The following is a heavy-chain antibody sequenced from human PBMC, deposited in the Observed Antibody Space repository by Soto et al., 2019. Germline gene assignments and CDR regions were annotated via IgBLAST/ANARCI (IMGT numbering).Heavy chain of an antibody. CDR1: GDSVSRDGFS. Sequence: QVQLQESGSGLVRPSQTLVLTCTVSGDSVSRDGFSWSWLRQPPGKGLEWIGYIYHSGATYYNPSLKSRVTTSVDKSKNQFSLGLASVTAADTAVYYCAREMSYYFDSWGHGTLVTVSS. D-gene: IGHD1-26*01. J-gene: IGHJ5*01. V-gene: IGHV4-30-2*01. CDR2: IYHSGAT. CDR3: AREMSYYFDS.